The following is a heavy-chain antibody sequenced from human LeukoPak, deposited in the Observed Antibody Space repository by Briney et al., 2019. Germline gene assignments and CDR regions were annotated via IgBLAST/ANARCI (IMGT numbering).Heavy chain of an antibody. V-gene: IGHV1-2*06. J-gene: IGHJ4*02. CDR3: TRESGSYHGNDF. CDR1: GYTFTGYY. Sequence: ASVKVSCKASGYTFTGYYMHWVRQAPGQGLEWMGRINPNNGATNYAQKLQGRVTITGDTSISTAYMELSSLRSDDTAVYYCTRESGSYHGNDFWGQGTLVTVSS. D-gene: IGHD1-26*01. CDR2: INPNNGAT.